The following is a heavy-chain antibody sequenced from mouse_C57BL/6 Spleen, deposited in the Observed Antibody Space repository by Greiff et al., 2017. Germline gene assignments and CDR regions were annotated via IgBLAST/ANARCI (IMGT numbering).Heavy chain of an antibody. CDR2: INPSSGYT. CDR3: APEGTGFDY. CDR1: GYTFTSYW. V-gene: IGHV1-7*01. J-gene: IGHJ2*01. Sequence: QVQLKESGAELANPGASVKLSCKASGYTFTSYWMHWVKQRPGQGLEWIGYINPSSGYTKYNQKFKDKATLTADKSYSTAYMQLSSLTYEDSAVYYCAPEGTGFDYWGQGTTLTVSS. D-gene: IGHD2-14*01.